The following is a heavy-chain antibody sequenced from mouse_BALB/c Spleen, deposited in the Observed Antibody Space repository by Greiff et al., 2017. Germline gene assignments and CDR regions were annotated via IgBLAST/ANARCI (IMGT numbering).Heavy chain of an antibody. Sequence: QVQLQQSGAELARPGASVKLSCKASGYTFTSYWMQWVKQRPGQGLEWIGAIYPGDGDTRYTQKFKGKATLTADKSSSTAYMQLSSLASEDSAVYYCARKGGFITTAFDYWGQGTTLTVSS. J-gene: IGHJ2*01. V-gene: IGHV1-87*01. D-gene: IGHD1-2*01. CDR3: ARKGGFITTAFDY. CDR1: GYTFTSYW. CDR2: IYPGDGDT.